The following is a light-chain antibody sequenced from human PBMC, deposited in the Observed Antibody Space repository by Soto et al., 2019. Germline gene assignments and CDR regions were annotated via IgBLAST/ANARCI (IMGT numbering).Light chain of an antibody. CDR3: SSYTRRSTYV. J-gene: IGLJ1*01. CDR1: SSDVGSYNV. V-gene: IGLV2-14*03. CDR2: DVS. Sequence: QSVLTQPASVSGSPGQSITIPCSGTSSDVGSYNVVSWYQQHPGKAPKLVIYDVSNRPSGVSPRFSGAKSGNTASLTIAGLQAEDEADYYCSSYTRRSTYVFGTGTKVTLL.